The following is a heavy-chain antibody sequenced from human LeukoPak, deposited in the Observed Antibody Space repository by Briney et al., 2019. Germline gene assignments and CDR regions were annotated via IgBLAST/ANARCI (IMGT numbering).Heavy chain of an antibody. CDR3: SRVPPPSYYYYYMDV. J-gene: IGHJ6*03. CDR1: GFTFGDYV. Sequence: GGSLRLSCTASGFTFGDYVMSWVRQAPGKGLEWVGFIRSNSYGGTTEYAASVKGRFTISRDDSKRIAYLQMNRLKTEDTAVYYCSRVPPPSYYYYYMDVWGKGTTVTISS. CDR2: IRSNSYGGTT. V-gene: IGHV3-49*04.